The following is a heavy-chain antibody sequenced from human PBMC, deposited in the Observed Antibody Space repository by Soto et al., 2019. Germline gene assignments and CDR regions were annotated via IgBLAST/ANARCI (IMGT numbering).Heavy chain of an antibody. J-gene: IGHJ4*02. Sequence: PGGSLRLSCAASGFTFSSYAMSWVRQAPGKGLEWVSSISGSGGNAYYADSVKGRFTISRDNSKNTLRLQMNSLRADDTAVYYCAKDVAGSSSPVDYWGQGTLVTVSS. CDR2: ISGSGGNA. D-gene: IGHD6-6*01. CDR1: GFTFSSYA. V-gene: IGHV3-23*01. CDR3: AKDVAGSSSPVDY.